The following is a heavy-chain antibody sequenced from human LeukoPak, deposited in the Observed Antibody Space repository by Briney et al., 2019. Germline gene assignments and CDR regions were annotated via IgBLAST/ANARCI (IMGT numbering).Heavy chain of an antibody. CDR2: ISASGGST. V-gene: IGHV3-23*01. CDR1: GFTLRTNA. Sequence: GGPLRLSCAACGFTLRTNAMKGVGKAQGGGWEGVSVISASGGSTYYADSVKGRFTISTDNSKNTLYLQMNSLRVDDTAIYYCATKGLDTWFEFWGQGTLVTVSS. CDR3: ATKGLDTWFEF. D-gene: IGHD3-10*01. J-gene: IGHJ4*02.